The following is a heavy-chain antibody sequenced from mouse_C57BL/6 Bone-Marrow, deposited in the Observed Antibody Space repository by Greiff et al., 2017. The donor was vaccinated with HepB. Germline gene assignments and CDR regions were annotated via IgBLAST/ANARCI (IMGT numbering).Heavy chain of an antibody. CDR3: ARQEGDGYCYYYAMDY. CDR1: GFTFSDYY. D-gene: IGHD2-3*01. J-gene: IGHJ4*01. Sequence: EVKVVESGGGLVQPGGSLKLSCAASGFTFSDYYMYWVRQTPEKRLEWVAYISNGGGSTYYPDTVKGRFTISRDNAKNTLYLQMSRLKSEDTAMYYCARQEGDGYCYYYAMDYWGQGTSVTVSS. CDR2: ISNGGGST. V-gene: IGHV5-12*01.